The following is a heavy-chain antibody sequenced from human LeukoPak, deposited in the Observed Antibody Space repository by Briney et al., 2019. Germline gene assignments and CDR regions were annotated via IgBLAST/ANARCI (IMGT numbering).Heavy chain of an antibody. J-gene: IGHJ4*02. CDR3: ARDGRLPFDF. CDR2: ISSSSSPI. Sequence: PGGSLRLSCAASGFAFSSYAMNWVRQAPGEGLEWVSYISSSSSPIYYADSVKGRFTISRDNAKNSLYLQMNSLRDEDTAVYYCARDGRLPFDFWGQGTLVTVSS. V-gene: IGHV3-48*02. CDR1: GFAFSSYA. D-gene: IGHD1-26*01.